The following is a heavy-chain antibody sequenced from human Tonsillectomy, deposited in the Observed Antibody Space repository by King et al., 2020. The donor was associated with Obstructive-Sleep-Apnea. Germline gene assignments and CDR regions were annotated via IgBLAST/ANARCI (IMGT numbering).Heavy chain of an antibody. CDR1: GYSCTNYW. Sequence: QLVQSGAEVKKPGESLKISCRGSGYSCTNYWNAWVRQMPGKGLEWMGIIYPGDSYTTSSPSFQGQVTISADKSISTASLQWSSLKASDTAMYYCARGGDGTLDYWGQGTLVTVSS. V-gene: IGHV5-51*01. J-gene: IGHJ4*02. CDR3: ARGGDGTLDY. D-gene: IGHD5-24*01. CDR2: IYPGDSYT.